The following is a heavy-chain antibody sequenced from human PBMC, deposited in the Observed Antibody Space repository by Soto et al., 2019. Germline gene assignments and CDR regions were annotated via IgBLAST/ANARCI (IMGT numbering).Heavy chain of an antibody. Sequence: QVTLKESGPVLVKPTETLTLTCTVSGFSLSNARMGVSWIRQPPGKALEWLAHIFSNDEKSYSTSLKSRRTISKDTSKSQVVLTMTNRDPVDTATYYCARMGSTGATNYYYYYGMDVWGQGTTVTVSS. CDR3: ARMGSTGATNYYYYYGMDV. CDR1: GFSLSNARMG. D-gene: IGHD1-26*01. J-gene: IGHJ6*02. CDR2: IFSNDEK. V-gene: IGHV2-26*01.